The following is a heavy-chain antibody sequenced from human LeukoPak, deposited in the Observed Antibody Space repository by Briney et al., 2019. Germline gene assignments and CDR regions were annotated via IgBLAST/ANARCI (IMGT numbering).Heavy chain of an antibody. V-gene: IGHV1-18*01. CDR3: ARGYCSSTSCYVRDYYGLDV. D-gene: IGHD2-2*01. CDR2: ISAYNGNT. Sequence: ASVKVSCKASGYTFTSYGISWVRQAPGQGLEWMGWISAYNGNTNYAQKLQGRVTMTTDTSTSSAYMELRSLRSDDTAVYYCARGYCSSTSCYVRDYYGLDVWGQGTTVTVSS. CDR1: GYTFTSYG. J-gene: IGHJ6*02.